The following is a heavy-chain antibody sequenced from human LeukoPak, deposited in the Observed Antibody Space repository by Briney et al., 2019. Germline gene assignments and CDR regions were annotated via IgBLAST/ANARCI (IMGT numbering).Heavy chain of an antibody. D-gene: IGHD3-22*01. Sequence: SQTLSLTCAVSGGSISSGGYSWSWIRQPPGKGLEWIGYIYHSGSTYYNPSLKSRVTISVDRSKNQFSLKLSSVTAADTAVYYCARDNYYDSTAPNMDVWGKGTTVTVSS. J-gene: IGHJ6*03. CDR3: ARDNYYDSTAPNMDV. V-gene: IGHV4-30-2*01. CDR1: GGSISSGGYS. CDR2: IYHSGST.